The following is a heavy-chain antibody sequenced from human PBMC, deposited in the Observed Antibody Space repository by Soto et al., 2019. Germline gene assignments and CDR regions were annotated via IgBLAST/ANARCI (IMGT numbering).Heavy chain of an antibody. CDR1: GDSVSSNSAA. V-gene: IGHV6-1*01. Sequence: SQTLSLTCAISGDSVSSNSAAWNWIRQSPSRGLEWLGRTYYRSKWYNDYAVSVKSRITINPDTSKNQFSLQLNSVTPEDTAVYYCARGLEWLPEDNDNDAFDIWGQGTMVTVSS. CDR3: ARGLEWLPEDNDNDAFDI. CDR2: TYYRSKWYN. J-gene: IGHJ3*02. D-gene: IGHD3-3*01.